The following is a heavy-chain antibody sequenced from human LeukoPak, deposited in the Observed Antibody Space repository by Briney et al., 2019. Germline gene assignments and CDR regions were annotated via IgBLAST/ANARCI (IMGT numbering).Heavy chain of an antibody. J-gene: IGHJ4*02. D-gene: IGHD3-22*01. V-gene: IGHV4-39*01. CDR3: ARHSFYYDSSGSHYYFDY. CDR2: INYSGTT. CDR1: GDSFRSSSNY. Sequence: SETLSLTCTISGDSFRSSSNYWGWIRQTPGKGLEWIGNINYSGTTFYSPSLQSRVTISVDTSKSHFSLRLTSVTAADTAVYYCARHSFYYDSSGSHYYFDYWGQGTLVTVSS.